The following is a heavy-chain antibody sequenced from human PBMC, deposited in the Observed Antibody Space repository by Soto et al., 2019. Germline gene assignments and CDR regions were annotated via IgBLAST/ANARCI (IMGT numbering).Heavy chain of an antibody. D-gene: IGHD3-10*01. CDR3: ARDLKGSGSYSRNNYYGMDV. J-gene: IGHJ6*02. Sequence: VGSLRLSCAASGFTFSSYSMNWVRQAPGKGLEWVSSISSSSSYIYYADSVKGRFTISRDNAKNSLYLQMNSLRAEDTAVYYCARDLKGSGSYSRNNYYGMDVWGQGTTVTVSS. CDR2: ISSSSSYI. CDR1: GFTFSSYS. V-gene: IGHV3-21*01.